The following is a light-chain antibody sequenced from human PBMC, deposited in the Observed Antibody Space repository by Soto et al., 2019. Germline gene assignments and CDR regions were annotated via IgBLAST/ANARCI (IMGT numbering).Light chain of an antibody. CDR2: RNN. V-gene: IGLV1-47*01. J-gene: IGLJ2*01. CDR1: SSNIGSNY. Sequence: QSVLTQPPSASGTPGQRVTISCSGSSSNIGSNYVYWYQQLPGTAPKLLIYRNNQRPSGVPDRFSGSKSGTSASLAISGLRSEDEADYYCAAWDDSLRNVVLGGGTKLTVL. CDR3: AAWDDSLRNVV.